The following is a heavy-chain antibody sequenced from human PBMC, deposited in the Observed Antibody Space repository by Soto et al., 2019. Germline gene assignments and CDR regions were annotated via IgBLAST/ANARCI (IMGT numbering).Heavy chain of an antibody. CDR3: ARDPHSSGSQSMYYYGLDV. D-gene: IGHD6-19*01. Sequence: SVKVSCKVSGGTFVNYGYSSVPQAPGQGLEWMGGIIPLFPKRDYAQKFQGRLTIIADESTSTTFLELSSLRSEDTAVYYGARDPHSSGSQSMYYYGLDVWGKGTTVTVSS. CDR2: IIPLFPKR. J-gene: IGHJ6*04. CDR1: GGTFVNYG. V-gene: IGHV1-69*13.